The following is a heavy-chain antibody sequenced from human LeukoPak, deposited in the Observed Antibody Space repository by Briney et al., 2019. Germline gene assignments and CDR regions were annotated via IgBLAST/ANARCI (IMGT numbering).Heavy chain of an antibody. V-gene: IGHV7-4-1*02. CDR2: INTNTGNP. CDR1: GYTFTSYG. J-gene: IGHJ4*02. Sequence: ASVKVSCKASGYTFTSYGISWVRQAPGLGLEWMGWINTNTGNPTYVQGFTGRFVFSLDTSVNTAYLQISSLKAEDTAVYYCARGDSSGWFLWGQGTLVTVSS. D-gene: IGHD6-19*01. CDR3: ARGDSSGWFL.